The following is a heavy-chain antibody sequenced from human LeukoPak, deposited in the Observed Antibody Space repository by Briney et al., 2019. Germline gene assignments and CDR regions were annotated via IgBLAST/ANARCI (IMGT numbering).Heavy chain of an antibody. CDR1: GGSISSGGYY. CDR2: IYYSGST. CDR3: ARHFRPGLLWFGRGNWFDP. V-gene: IGHV4-31*03. D-gene: IGHD3-10*01. Sequence: PSETLSLTCTVSGGSISSGGYYWSWIRQHPGKGLEWIGYIYYSGSTYYNPSLKSRVTISVDTSKNQFSLKLSSVTAADTAVYYCARHFRPGLLWFGRGNWFDPWGQGTLVTVSS. J-gene: IGHJ5*02.